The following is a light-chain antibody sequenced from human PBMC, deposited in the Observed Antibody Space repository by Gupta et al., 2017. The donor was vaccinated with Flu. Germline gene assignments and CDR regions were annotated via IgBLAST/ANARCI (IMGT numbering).Light chain of an antibody. J-gene: IGKJ3*01. CDR2: TTS. CDR3: QHRHSTPFT. V-gene: IGKV1-39*01. Sequence: IQMTQSPSSLSASVGDRVTITCRASQKISSFVNWYQHRRGKAPELLIYTTSKVQSGVPSRFSGRSSGTNFTLTISRLQPEDFATYYCQHRHSTPFTFGHGTKVDIK. CDR1: QKISSF.